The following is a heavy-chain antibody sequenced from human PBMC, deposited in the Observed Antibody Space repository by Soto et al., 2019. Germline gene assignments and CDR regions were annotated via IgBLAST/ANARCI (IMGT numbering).Heavy chain of an antibody. Sequence: GGSLRLSCAASGGPFSTHAMHWVRQAPGKGLEWVAMIWDDGSNQHYADSVKGRFTVSRDNSEHTVSLQMNSLRVEDTAVYYCGRDPPGSGWSLDYWGQGTPVTVSS. D-gene: IGHD6-19*01. CDR1: GGPFSTHA. J-gene: IGHJ4*02. CDR2: IWDDGSNQ. CDR3: GRDPPGSGWSLDY. V-gene: IGHV3-33*01.